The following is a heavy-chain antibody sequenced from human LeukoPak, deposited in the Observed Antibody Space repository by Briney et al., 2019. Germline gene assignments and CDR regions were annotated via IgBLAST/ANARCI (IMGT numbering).Heavy chain of an antibody. J-gene: IGHJ4*02. D-gene: IGHD6-19*01. CDR2: IYSSGNT. Sequence: SETLSLTCTVSGGSISNYYWSWIRQSAGQGLEWIGRIYSSGNTNYNPSLKSRVIMSVDTSKNQFSLKMTSVTAADTAMYYCARDSQPSVGWYYFDNWGQGALVTVSS. V-gene: IGHV4-4*07. CDR3: ARDSQPSVGWYYFDN. CDR1: GGSISNYY.